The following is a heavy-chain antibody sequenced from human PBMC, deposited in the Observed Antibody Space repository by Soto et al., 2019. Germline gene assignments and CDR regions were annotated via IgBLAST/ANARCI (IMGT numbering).Heavy chain of an antibody. V-gene: IGHV3-30*18. CDR1: GFTFSSYG. CDR3: AKDGAAAGLFDY. D-gene: IGHD6-13*01. CDR2: ISYDGSNK. Sequence: QVQLVESGGGVVQPGRSLRLSCAASGFTFSSYGMHWVRQAPGKGLEWVAVISYDGSNKYYADSVKGRFTISRDNSKNTLYLQMNSLRAEDTAVYYCAKDGAAAGLFDYWGQGTLVTVSS. J-gene: IGHJ4*02.